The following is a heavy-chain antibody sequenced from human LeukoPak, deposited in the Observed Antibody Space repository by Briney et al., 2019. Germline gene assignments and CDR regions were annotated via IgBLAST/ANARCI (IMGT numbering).Heavy chain of an antibody. D-gene: IGHD3-10*01. CDR2: VYSSGST. CDR3: ARTPLRGATFFTSYPNWFDT. V-gene: IGHV4-61*02. Sequence: SETLSLTCTVSGGSISSGGYYWSWIRQPAGKGLEWIGRVYSSGSTDYNPSLKSRLSISVDTSKIQFSLRLSSLTVADTAVYYCARTPLRGATFFTSYPNWFDTWGQGTLVTVSS. CDR1: GGSISSGGYY. J-gene: IGHJ5*02.